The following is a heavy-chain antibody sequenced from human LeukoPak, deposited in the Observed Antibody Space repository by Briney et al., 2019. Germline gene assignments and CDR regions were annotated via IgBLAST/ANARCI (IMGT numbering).Heavy chain of an antibody. V-gene: IGHV4-4*07. Sequence: SETLSLTCTVSGGSISSYYWSWIRQPAGKGLEWIGRIYTSGSTNYNPSLKSRVTISVDTSKNQFSLKLSSVTAADTAVYYCARHIKGYCSSTSCSYYFDYWGQGTLVTVSS. D-gene: IGHD2-2*01. CDR2: IYTSGST. CDR3: ARHIKGYCSSTSCSYYFDY. CDR1: GGSISSYY. J-gene: IGHJ4*02.